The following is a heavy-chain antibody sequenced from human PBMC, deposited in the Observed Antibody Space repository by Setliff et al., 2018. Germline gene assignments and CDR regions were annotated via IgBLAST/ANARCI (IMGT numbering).Heavy chain of an antibody. V-gene: IGHV4-59*11. D-gene: IGHD6-6*01. CDR2: IHYSGSI. J-gene: IGHJ6*03. CDR1: GGSISSHY. CDR3: ARDLYSSSSGGFYYYYYYMDV. Sequence: PSETLSLTCTVSGGSISSHYWSWIRQPPGKGLEWIGYIHYSGSINYNPSLKSRVTISVDTSKNQFSLKMTSMTAADTAVYYCARDLYSSSSGGFYYYYYYMDVWGKGTTVTVSS.